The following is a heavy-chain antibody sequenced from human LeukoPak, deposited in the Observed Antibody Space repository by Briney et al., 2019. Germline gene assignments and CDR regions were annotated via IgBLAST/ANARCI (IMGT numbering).Heavy chain of an antibody. J-gene: IGHJ4*02. D-gene: IGHD6-13*01. CDR1: GFTFSTYW. V-gene: IGHV3-7*01. CDR2: IKEDGSER. Sequence: GGSLRLSCAAYGFTFSTYWMTWVRQAPGKGLEWVANIKEDGSERYYVDSVRGRFTISRDNAKNSLYLHMNSLRAEDTAVYYCARVHHSSSWGTDDCWGQGTLVTVSS. CDR3: ARVHHSSSWGTDDC.